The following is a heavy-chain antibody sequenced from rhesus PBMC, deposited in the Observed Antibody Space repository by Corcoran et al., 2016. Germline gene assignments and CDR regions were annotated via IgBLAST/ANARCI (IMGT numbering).Heavy chain of an antibody. J-gene: IGHJ4*01. CDR2: IDPSDSDV. CDR1: GYSLTSYW. CDR3: ARRAGTGYFDY. V-gene: IGHV5-20*02. Sequence: EVQLVQSGAEVKRPGESLKYSCKNSGYSLTSYWISWVRQMPGKGLEWMGAIDPSDSDVRYSPSFQGQVTISADKSTSTAYLQWSSLKASDTATYYCARRAGTGYFDYWGQGVLVTVSS. D-gene: IGHD5-24*01.